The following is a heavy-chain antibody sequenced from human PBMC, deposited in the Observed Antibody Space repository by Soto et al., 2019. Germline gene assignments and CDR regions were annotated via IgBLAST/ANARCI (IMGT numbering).Heavy chain of an antibody. CDR3: AREGRVGGIDY. D-gene: IGHD6-19*01. J-gene: IGHJ4*02. CDR2: ISSIGVAT. V-gene: IGHV3-48*03. CDR1: GFTFSIHE. Sequence: VRLSCAASGFTFSIHEMNWVRQAPGKGLEWVSYISSIGVATYYADSVKGRFTISRDNAKNSLYLQMNSLRAEDTAVYYCAREGRVGGIDYWGQGTPVTVSS.